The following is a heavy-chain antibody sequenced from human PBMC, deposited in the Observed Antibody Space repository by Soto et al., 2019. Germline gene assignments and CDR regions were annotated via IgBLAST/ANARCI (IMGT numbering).Heavy chain of an antibody. Sequence: ASVKVSCKASGYTFTAYAMHWARQAPGQRLEWMGWINAGNGDTKYSQRFQDRVTITSDTSASTAYMELNSLTSEDTAVYYCARIVSDSGGYYQTPDFDYWGQGTLVTVSS. CDR1: GYTFTAYA. CDR2: INAGNGDT. V-gene: IGHV1-3*01. D-gene: IGHD3-22*01. J-gene: IGHJ4*02. CDR3: ARIVSDSGGYYQTPDFDY.